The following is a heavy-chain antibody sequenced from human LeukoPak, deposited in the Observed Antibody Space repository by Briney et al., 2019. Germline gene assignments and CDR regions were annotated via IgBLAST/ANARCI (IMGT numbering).Heavy chain of an antibody. V-gene: IGHV6-1*01. Sequence: SQTLSLTCAISGDSFSSNSAAWTWIRQSPSRGLEWLGRTYYRSKWYNDYEVSVQGRITINPDTSKNQFSLQLNSVTPEDTAVYYCARGRVTTIANYYYYYIDVWGKGTTVTVSS. D-gene: IGHD4-17*01. CDR1: GDSFSSNSAA. J-gene: IGHJ6*03. CDR3: ARGRVTTIANYYYYYIDV. CDR2: TYYRSKWYN.